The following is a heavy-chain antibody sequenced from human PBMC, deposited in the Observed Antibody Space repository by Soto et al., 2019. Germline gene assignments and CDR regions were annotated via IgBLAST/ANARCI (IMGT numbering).Heavy chain of an antibody. CDR2: IYPGDSDT. V-gene: IGHV5-51*01. Sequence: GESLKISCKGSGYSFTSYWIGWVRQMPGKGLEWMGIIYPGDSDTRYSPSFQGQVTISADKSISTAYLQWSSLKASDTAMYYCAVSPPSYDFWSGYYFDYWGQGTLVTVSS. CDR3: AVSPPSYDFWSGYYFDY. CDR1: GYSFTSYW. J-gene: IGHJ4*02. D-gene: IGHD3-3*01.